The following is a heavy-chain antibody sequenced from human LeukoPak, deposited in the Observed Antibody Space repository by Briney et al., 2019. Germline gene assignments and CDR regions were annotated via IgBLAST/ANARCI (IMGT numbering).Heavy chain of an antibody. CDR3: ARDVVRGAAEHYFDY. V-gene: IGHV3-48*04. J-gene: IGHJ4*02. CDR2: ISSSSSTI. CDR1: GFTFSSYS. Sequence: GGSLRLSCAASGFTFSSYSMNWVRQAPGKGLEWVSYISSSSSTIYYADSVKGRFTISRDNAKNSLYLQMNSLRAEDTAVYYCARDVVRGAAEHYFDYWGQGTLVTVSS. D-gene: IGHD3-10*01.